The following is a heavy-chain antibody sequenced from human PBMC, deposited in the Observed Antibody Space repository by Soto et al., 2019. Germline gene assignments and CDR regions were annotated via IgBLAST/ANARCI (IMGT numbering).Heavy chain of an antibody. CDR2: ISYDGSNK. CDR3: AKDGEARTGTIDY. D-gene: IGHD1-1*01. Sequence: QVQLVESGGGVVQPGRSLRLSYAASGFTFSSYGMHWVRQAPGKGLEWVAVISYDGSNKYYADSVKGRFTISRDNSKNTLYLQMNSLRAEDTAVYYCAKDGEARTGTIDYWGQGTLVTVSS. CDR1: GFTFSSYG. J-gene: IGHJ4*02. V-gene: IGHV3-30*18.